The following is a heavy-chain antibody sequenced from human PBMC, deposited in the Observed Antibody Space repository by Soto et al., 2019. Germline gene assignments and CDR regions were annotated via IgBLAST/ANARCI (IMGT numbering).Heavy chain of an antibody. J-gene: IGHJ4*02. V-gene: IGHV3-23*04. CDR2: IKKTDGDT. Sequence: EVQLVESGGDLVQPGGSLRLSCAASGFTFSSNAMSWVRQAPGKGLEWVSDIKKTDGDTLYADSVKGRFTISRDNSKNTLYLQMISLIAVDTAIYYCAGASGESYPGSRVFDSWGQGTRVTVSS. CDR3: AGASGESYPGSRVFDS. D-gene: IGHD3-10*01. CDR1: GFTFSSNA.